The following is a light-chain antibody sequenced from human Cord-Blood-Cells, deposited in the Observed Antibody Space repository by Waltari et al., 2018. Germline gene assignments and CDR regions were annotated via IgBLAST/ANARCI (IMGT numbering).Light chain of an antibody. V-gene: IGKV3-20*01. Sequence: ELVLTQSTGTLSLSPGERATLPCRASQSVSSSYLAWYQQKPGQAPRLLIYGASSRATGIPDRFSGSGSGTDFTLTISRLEPEDFAVYYCQQYGSSPPWTFGQGTKVEIK. CDR2: GAS. J-gene: IGKJ1*01. CDR3: QQYGSSPPWT. CDR1: QSVSSSY.